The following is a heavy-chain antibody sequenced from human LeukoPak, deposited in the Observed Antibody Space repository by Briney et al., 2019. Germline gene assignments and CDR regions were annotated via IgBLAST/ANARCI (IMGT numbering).Heavy chain of an antibody. D-gene: IGHD3-9*01. V-gene: IGHV4-34*01. CDR3: ARINIWTGYLYYYSYGMDV. J-gene: IGHJ6*02. CDR2: INHSGST. CDR1: GGSFSGYY. Sequence: SETLSLTCAVYGGSFSGYYWSWIRQPPGKGLEWIGEINHSGSTNYNPSLKSRVTISVDTSKNQFSLKLSSVAAADTAVYYCARINIWTGYLYYYSYGMDVWAQGTTVTVSS.